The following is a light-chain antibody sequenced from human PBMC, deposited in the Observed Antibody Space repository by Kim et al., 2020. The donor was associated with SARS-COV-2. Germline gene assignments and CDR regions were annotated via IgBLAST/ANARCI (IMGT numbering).Light chain of an antibody. CDR1: SLRSYY. J-gene: IGLJ1*01. CDR3: NSRDSSGYV. Sequence: SSELTQDPAVSVALGQTVRITCQGDSLRSYYASWYQQKPGQAPVLVIYGKNNRPSGIPDRFSGSSSGNTASLTITWAQAEDEADYYCNSRDSSGYVFGTGTKVTVL. CDR2: GKN. V-gene: IGLV3-19*01.